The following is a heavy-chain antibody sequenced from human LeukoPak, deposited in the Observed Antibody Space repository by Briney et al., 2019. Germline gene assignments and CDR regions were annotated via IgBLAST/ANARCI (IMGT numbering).Heavy chain of an antibody. V-gene: IGHV1-69*13. Sequence: ASVKVSCKASGGTFSSYAISWVRQAPGQGLEWMGGIIPIFGTANYAQKFQGRVTITADESTSTAYMELSSLRSEDTAVYYCARGGYYGSGSYYILDYWGQGTLVTVSS. CDR3: ARGGYYGSGSYYILDY. CDR1: GGTFSSYA. D-gene: IGHD3-10*01. J-gene: IGHJ4*02. CDR2: IIPIFGTA.